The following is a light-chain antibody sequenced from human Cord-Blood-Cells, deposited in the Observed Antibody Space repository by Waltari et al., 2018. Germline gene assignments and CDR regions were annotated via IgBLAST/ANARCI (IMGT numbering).Light chain of an antibody. J-gene: IGLJ1*01. V-gene: IGLV3-10*01. Sequence: SYELTQPPSVSVSPGQTARITCPGDALPKKHTYWYQQKSGQSPVLVIYEDSKRPSGTPERFSGSSSGTMATLTISGAQVEDEADYYCYSTDSSGNHRGVFGTGTKVTVL. CDR1: ALPKKH. CDR2: EDS. CDR3: YSTDSSGNHRGV.